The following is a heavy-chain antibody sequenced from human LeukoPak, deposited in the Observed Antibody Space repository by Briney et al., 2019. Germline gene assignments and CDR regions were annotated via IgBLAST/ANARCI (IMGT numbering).Heavy chain of an antibody. CDR2: IYYSGST. V-gene: IGHV4-31*03. D-gene: IGHD5-24*01. CDR3: AGRDGYNYYGY. Sequence: SETLSLTCTVSGGSISSGHYSWSWIRQHPGKGLEWIGYIYYSGSTHYNPSLKSRVTISVDTSKNQFSLKLSSVTAADTAVYYCAGRDGYNYYGYWGQGTLVTVSS. J-gene: IGHJ4*02. CDR1: GGSISSGHYS.